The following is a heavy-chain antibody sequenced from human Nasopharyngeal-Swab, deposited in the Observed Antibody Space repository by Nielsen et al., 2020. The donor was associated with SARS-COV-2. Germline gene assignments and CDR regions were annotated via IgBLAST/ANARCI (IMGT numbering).Heavy chain of an antibody. CDR2: ISSNGGST. J-gene: IGHJ6*02. CDR1: GFTFSSYA. Sequence: GESLKISCAASGFTFSSYAMHWVRQAPGKGLEYVSAISSNGGSTYYANSVRDRFTISRDNSKNTLYLQMGSLRAEDMAVYYCARVGWGGDCFYYGMDVWGQGTTVTVSS. D-gene: IGHD3-16*01. V-gene: IGHV3-64*01. CDR3: ARVGWGGDCFYYGMDV.